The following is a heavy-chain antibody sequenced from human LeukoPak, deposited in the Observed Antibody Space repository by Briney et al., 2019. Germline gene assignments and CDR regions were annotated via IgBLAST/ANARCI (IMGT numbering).Heavy chain of an antibody. J-gene: IGHJ6*03. CDR3: ARAGSGSYYSYYYYYYMDV. CDR2: IRYDGSNK. Sequence: GGSVRLSCAASGFTFSSYGMHWVRQAPGKGLEWVAFIRYDGSNKYYADSVKGRFTIPRDNSKNTLYLQMNSLRAEDTAVYYCARAGSGSYYSYYYYYYMDVWGKGTTVTVSS. D-gene: IGHD3-10*01. CDR1: GFTFSSYG. V-gene: IGHV3-30*02.